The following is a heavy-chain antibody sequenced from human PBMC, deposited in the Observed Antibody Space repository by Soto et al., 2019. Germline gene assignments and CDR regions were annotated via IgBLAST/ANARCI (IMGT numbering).Heavy chain of an antibody. CDR3: ANDACGANCFIDY. CDR2: ISWSNGNT. V-gene: IGHV3-9*01. Sequence: GGSLRLSCAASGFTFDDYAMHWVRQAPGKGLEWVSHISWSNGNTAYADSVKGRFTISRDNAKNSLYLQMNRLRPDDTAFYYCANDACGANCFIDYWGQGIMVTVSS. CDR1: GFTFDDYA. D-gene: IGHD2-21*01. J-gene: IGHJ4*02.